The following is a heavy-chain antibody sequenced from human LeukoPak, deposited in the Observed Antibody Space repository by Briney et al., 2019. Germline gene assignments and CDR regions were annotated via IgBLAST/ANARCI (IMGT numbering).Heavy chain of an antibody. CDR1: GLTVSTNY. V-gene: IGHV3-53*05. CDR3: ARDSHCGGDCYDLDY. Sequence: GGSLRLSCAASGLTVSTNYMRWIRQAPGKGLEWVSLIYAGGGTAYADSVKGRFTISRDNSKNTLYLQVGSLRAEDMAVYYCARDSHCGGDCYDLDYWGQGTLVTVSS. D-gene: IGHD2-21*02. CDR2: IYAGGGT. J-gene: IGHJ4*02.